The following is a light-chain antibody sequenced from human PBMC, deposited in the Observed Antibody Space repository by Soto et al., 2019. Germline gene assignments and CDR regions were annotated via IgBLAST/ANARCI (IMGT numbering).Light chain of an antibody. CDR3: QQYGSSPGT. V-gene: IGKV3-20*01. Sequence: EIVLPQSPATLYLSPGERATLSCRASQSVRSKLAWYQQKLGQAPRLLIYSASTRATGIPARFSGSGSGTDFTLTISRLEPEDFAVYYCQQYGSSPGTFGQGTKVDI. CDR2: SAS. J-gene: IGKJ1*01. CDR1: QSVRSK.